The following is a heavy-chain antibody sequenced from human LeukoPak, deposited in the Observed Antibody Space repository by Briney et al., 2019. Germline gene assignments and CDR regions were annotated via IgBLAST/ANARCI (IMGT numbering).Heavy chain of an antibody. CDR3: ARAPPQGYGDYADDY. CDR2: INHSGST. V-gene: IGHV4-34*01. Sequence: SETLSLTCAVYGGSFSGYYWSWIRQPPGKGLEWIGEINHSGSTNYNPSLKSRVTISVNTSKNQFSLKLSSVTAADTAVYYCARAPPQGYGDYADDYWGQGTLVTASS. J-gene: IGHJ4*02. D-gene: IGHD4-17*01. CDR1: GGSFSGYY.